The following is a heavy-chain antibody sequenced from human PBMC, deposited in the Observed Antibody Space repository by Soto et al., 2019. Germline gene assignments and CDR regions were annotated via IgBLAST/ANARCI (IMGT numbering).Heavy chain of an antibody. J-gene: IGHJ4*02. CDR2: ISSNGGST. D-gene: IGHD4-17*01. Sequence: EVQLVESGGGLVQPGGSLRLSCAASGFTFSSYAMHWVRQAPGKGLEYVSAISSNGGSTYYANSVKGRFTISRDNSKNPLYLQMGSLRAEDMAVYYCARDLPAWGTTVTSLLDYWGQGTLVTVSS. CDR3: ARDLPAWGTTVTSLLDY. CDR1: GFTFSSYA. V-gene: IGHV3-64*01.